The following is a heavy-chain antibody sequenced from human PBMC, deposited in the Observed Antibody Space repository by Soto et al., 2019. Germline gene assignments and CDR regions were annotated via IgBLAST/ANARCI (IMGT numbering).Heavy chain of an antibody. CDR2: TYFRSKWYS. Sequence: PSQTLSLTCAISGDSVSSNTAAWNWIRQSPSRGLEWLGRTYFRSKWYSDYAVSVKSRMTINPDTSRNQFSLHLDSVTPEDTAVYCCARGRVHIGAPPEKWLDPCGQGTLVTVCS. CDR3: ARGRVHIGAPPEKWLDP. J-gene: IGHJ5*02. CDR1: GDSVSSNTAA. V-gene: IGHV6-1*01. D-gene: IGHD2-21*01.